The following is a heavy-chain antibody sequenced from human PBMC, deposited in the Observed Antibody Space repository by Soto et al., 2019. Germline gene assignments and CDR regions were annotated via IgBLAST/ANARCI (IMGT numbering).Heavy chain of an antibody. J-gene: IGHJ6*02. V-gene: IGHV3-23*01. CDR1: GFTFSSYA. CDR2: ISGSGGTT. Sequence: GGSLRLSCAASGFTFSSYAMSWVRQAAGKGLEWVSDISGSGGTTYYADSVKGRFTISRDSSKNTLYLQMNSLRAEDTAVYYCAKGRAPFLGRGMDVWGQGTTVTVSS. CDR3: AKGRAPFLGRGMDV.